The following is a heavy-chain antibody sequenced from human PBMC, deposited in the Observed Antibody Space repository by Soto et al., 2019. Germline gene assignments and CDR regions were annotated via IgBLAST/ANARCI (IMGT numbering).Heavy chain of an antibody. D-gene: IGHD3-22*01. CDR3: SRHEFFYVSRGYKPYLDY. V-gene: IGHV4-59*08. CDR2: IYYSGST. Sequence: QVQLQESGSGLVKPSETLSLTCTVSGGSISSYYWSWIRQPPGKGLEWIGFIYYSGSTNYNPSLKVRVCILVDSSKNLCPLRLTSVAAAHAAVYYCSRHEFFYVSRGYKPYLDYWGHGTLVTVSS. CDR1: GGSISSYY. J-gene: IGHJ4*01.